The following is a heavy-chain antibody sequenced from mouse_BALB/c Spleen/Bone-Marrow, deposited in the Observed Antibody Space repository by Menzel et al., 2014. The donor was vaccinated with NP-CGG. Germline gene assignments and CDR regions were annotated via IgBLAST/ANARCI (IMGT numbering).Heavy chain of an antibody. CDR2: IHPNSGNT. D-gene: IGHD4-1*01. CDR3: ARELGRGYYFDY. CDR1: GYTFTSSW. Sequence: VXLKESGSVLVRPGASVKLSCKASGYTFTSSWMHWAKQRPGQGLEWIGEIHPNSGNTNYNEKFKGKATLTVDTSSSTAYVDLSSLTSEDSAVYYCARELGRGYYFDYWGQGTTLTVSS. J-gene: IGHJ2*01. V-gene: IGHV1S130*01.